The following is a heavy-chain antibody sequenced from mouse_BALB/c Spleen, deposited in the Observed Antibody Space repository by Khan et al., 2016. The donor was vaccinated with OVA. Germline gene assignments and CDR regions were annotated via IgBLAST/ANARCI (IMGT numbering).Heavy chain of an antibody. CDR2: ISYSGNT. Sequence: EVQLQESGPGLVKPSQSLSLTCTVTGYSITSDYAWNWIRQFPGNKLELLGYISYSGNTKYNPSLKSRISVTRDTSKNQFFLQLNSVTTEDTATYYCARVHGGDFDYWGQGTTLTVSS. CDR1: GYSITSDYA. J-gene: IGHJ2*01. CDR3: ARVHGGDFDY. V-gene: IGHV3-2*02.